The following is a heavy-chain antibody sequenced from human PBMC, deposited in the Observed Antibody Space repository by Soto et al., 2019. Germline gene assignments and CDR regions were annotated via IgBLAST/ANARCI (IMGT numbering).Heavy chain of an antibody. Sequence: GGSLRLSCAASGFTLSDYWMHWVRQVPGKGLVWVSLISATGGNTYYTDSVKGRFTVSRDNSRNTVYLQMNSLRADDTAVYYCAKDRLAGGFDYWGQGTLVTVSS. V-gene: IGHV3-23*01. CDR2: ISATGGNT. CDR3: AKDRLAGGFDY. J-gene: IGHJ4*02. D-gene: IGHD3-16*01. CDR1: GFTLSDYW.